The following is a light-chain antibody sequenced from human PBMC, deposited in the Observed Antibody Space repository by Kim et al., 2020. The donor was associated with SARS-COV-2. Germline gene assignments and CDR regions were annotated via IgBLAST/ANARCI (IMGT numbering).Light chain of an antibody. V-gene: IGLV2-14*03. Sequence: QSALTQPASVSGSPGQSITISCTGTSSDIGAYNFVSWYQQYEDKAPKLIIHDVSVRPSDVSTRFSGSTSGNTASLTISGLQADDEGDYYCSSYTNMHTLIFGGGTRLTVL. CDR3: SSYTNMHTLI. J-gene: IGLJ2*01. CDR1: SSDIGAYNF. CDR2: DVS.